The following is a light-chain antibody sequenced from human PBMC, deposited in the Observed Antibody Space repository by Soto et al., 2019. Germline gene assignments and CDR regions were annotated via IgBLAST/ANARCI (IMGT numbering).Light chain of an antibody. CDR3: AAWDDSLNGVV. CDR2: TDN. CDR1: SSNIASNT. J-gene: IGLJ2*01. V-gene: IGLV1-44*01. Sequence: QSVLTQPPSASGTPGQRVTISCSGSSSNIASNTVNWYQQLPGTAPKVLIYTDNQRPSGVPDRFSGSKSGTSASLAISGLQSEDEADYHCAAWDDSLNGVVFGGGTKLTVL.